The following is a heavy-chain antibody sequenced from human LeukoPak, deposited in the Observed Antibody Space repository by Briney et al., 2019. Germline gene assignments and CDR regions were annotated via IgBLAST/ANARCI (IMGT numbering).Heavy chain of an antibody. J-gene: IGHJ4*02. CDR1: GGSISSSSYY. D-gene: IGHD2-15*01. CDR2: IYYSGST. Sequence: SETLSLTCTVSGGSISSSSYYWGWIRQPPGKELEWIGSIYYSGSTYYNPSLKSRVTISVDTSKNQFSLKLSSVTAADTAVYYCATSAGRGPFYYFYYWGQGTLVTVSS. CDR3: ATSAGRGPFYYFYY. V-gene: IGHV4-39*07.